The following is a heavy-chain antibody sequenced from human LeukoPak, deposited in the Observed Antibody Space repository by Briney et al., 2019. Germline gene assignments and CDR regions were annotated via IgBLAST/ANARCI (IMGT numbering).Heavy chain of an antibody. CDR3: ARDEEGYCGGDCYFDY. Sequence: NPGGSLRLSCAASGFTLNSYSMNWVRQAPGKGLEWVSSISSSSSYIYYADSVKGRFTISRDDAKNSLYLQMNSLRAEDTAVYYCARDEEGYCGGDCYFDYWGQGTLVTVSS. V-gene: IGHV3-21*01. D-gene: IGHD2-21*02. CDR2: ISSSSSYI. J-gene: IGHJ4*02. CDR1: GFTLNSYS.